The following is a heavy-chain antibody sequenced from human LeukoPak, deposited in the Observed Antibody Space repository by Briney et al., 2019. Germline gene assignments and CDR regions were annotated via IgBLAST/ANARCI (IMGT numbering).Heavy chain of an antibody. Sequence: SETLSLTCIVSGDSITNHYWSLIRRPRGKGLEWIGYIYYSGSINYNPSLKSRVTISVDTSRNQFSMKLNSVTAADTAVYYCAGSGGLSNQGAVFDYWGQGTLVTVSS. CDR2: IYYSGSI. D-gene: IGHD3-10*01. CDR1: GDSITNHY. V-gene: IGHV4-59*11. CDR3: AGSGGLSNQGAVFDY. J-gene: IGHJ4*02.